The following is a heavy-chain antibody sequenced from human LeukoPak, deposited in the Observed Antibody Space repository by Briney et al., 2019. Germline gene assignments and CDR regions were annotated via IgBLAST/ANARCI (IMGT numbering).Heavy chain of an antibody. CDR2: VSGSGGGST. CDR3: AKGNTMYTAYYFDY. CDR1: GFTFSGYS. V-gene: IGHV3-23*01. Sequence: GGSLRLSCTASGFTFSGYSMNWIRQAPGKGLEWVSGVSGSGGGSTDYADSVKGRFTISRDNSKNTVHPQMNSLRVEDTAVYYCAKGNTMYTAYYFDYWGQGTLVTVSS. J-gene: IGHJ4*02. D-gene: IGHD3-10*02.